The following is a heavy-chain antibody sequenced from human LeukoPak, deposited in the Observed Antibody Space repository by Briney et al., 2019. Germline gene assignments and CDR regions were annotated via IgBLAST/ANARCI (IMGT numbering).Heavy chain of an antibody. CDR1: GFTLSSYG. J-gene: IGHJ6*02. D-gene: IGHD6-19*01. V-gene: IGHV3-30*18. CDR3: AKDQWLRYYYYGMDV. CDR2: ISYDGSNK. Sequence: RPGGSLRLSCAASGFTLSSYGMHWVRQAPGKGLEWVAVISYDGSNKYYADSVKGRFTISRDNSKNTLYLQMNSLRAEDTAVYYCAKDQWLRYYYYGMDVWGQGTTVTVSS.